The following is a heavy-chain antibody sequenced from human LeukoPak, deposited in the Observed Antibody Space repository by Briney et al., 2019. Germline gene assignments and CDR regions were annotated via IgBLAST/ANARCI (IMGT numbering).Heavy chain of an antibody. D-gene: IGHD6-13*01. CDR1: GFTFNSYW. CDR2: IKQDGSEK. J-gene: IGHJ4*02. Sequence: GGSLRLSCAASGFTFNSYWMSWVRQAPGKGLEWVANIKQDGSEKYYVDSVKGRFTISRDNAKNSLYLQMNSLRAEDTAVYYCARDTDIVAAGSDYWGQGTLVTSPQ. CDR3: ARDTDIVAAGSDY. V-gene: IGHV3-7*03.